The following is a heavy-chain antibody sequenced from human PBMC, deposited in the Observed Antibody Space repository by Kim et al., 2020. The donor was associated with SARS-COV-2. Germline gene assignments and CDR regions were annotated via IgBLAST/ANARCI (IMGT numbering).Heavy chain of an antibody. CDR1: GGTFSSYA. CDR3: ARGPAYCGGDCAFDY. D-gene: IGHD2-21*02. J-gene: IGHJ4*02. V-gene: IGHV1-69*04. CDR2: IIPILGIA. Sequence: SVKVSCKASGGTFSSYAISWVRQAPGQGLEWMGRIIPILGIANYAQKFQGRVTITADKSTSTAYMELSSLRSEDTAVYYCARGPAYCGGDCAFDYWGQGTLVTVSS.